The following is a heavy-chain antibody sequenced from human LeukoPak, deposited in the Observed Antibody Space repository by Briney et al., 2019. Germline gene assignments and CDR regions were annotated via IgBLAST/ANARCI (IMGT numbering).Heavy chain of an antibody. CDR3: AKGGQWLSDY. Sequence: AGGSLRLSCAASGFTFDDYAMHWVRQAPGKGLEWVSGISWNSGSIGYADSVKGRFTISRDNAKNSLYLQMNSLRAEDTALYYCAKGGQWLSDYWGQGTLVTVSS. D-gene: IGHD6-19*01. V-gene: IGHV3-9*01. CDR2: ISWNSGSI. CDR1: GFTFDDYA. J-gene: IGHJ4*02.